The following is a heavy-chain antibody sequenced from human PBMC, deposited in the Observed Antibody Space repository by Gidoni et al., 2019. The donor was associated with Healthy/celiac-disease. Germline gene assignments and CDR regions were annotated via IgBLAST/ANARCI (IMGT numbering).Heavy chain of an antibody. CDR1: GFTFSSYS. V-gene: IGHV3-48*02. Sequence: EVQLVESGGGLVQPGGSLRLSCAASGFTFSSYSMNWVRPAPGKGLEWVSYISSSSSTIYYADSVKGRFTISRDNAKNSLYLQMNSLRDEDTAVYYCARDSYDILTGYSLPYYYYYGMDVWGQGTTVTVSS. J-gene: IGHJ6*02. D-gene: IGHD3-9*01. CDR2: ISSSSSTI. CDR3: ARDSYDILTGYSLPYYYYYGMDV.